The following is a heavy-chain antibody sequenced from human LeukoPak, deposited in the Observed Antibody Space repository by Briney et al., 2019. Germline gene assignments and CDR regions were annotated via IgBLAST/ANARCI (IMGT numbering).Heavy chain of an antibody. CDR2: INPNSGGT. D-gene: IGHD3-16*01. J-gene: IGHJ4*02. V-gene: IGHV1-2*02. CDR3: ARGLWGTYYFDY. CDR1: GYTFIGYY. Sequence: GASVKVSCKASGYTFIGYYMHWVRQAPGQGLEWMGWINPNSGGTNYAQKFRGRVTMTRDTSISTAYMELSRLRSDDTAVYYCARGLWGTYYFDYWGQGTLVTVSS.